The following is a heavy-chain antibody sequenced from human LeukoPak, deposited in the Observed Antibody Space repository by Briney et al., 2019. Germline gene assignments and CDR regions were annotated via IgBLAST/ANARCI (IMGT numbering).Heavy chain of an antibody. CDR3: ARSHLLWFGEFGGPDY. CDR1: GGPFSGYY. V-gene: IGHV4-34*01. Sequence: SETLSLTCAVYGGPFSGYYWSWIRQPPGKGLEWIGEINHSGSTNYNPSLKSRVTISVDTSKNQFSLKLSSVTAADTAVYYCARSHLLWFGEFGGPDYWGQGTLVTVSS. D-gene: IGHD3-10*01. J-gene: IGHJ4*02. CDR2: INHSGST.